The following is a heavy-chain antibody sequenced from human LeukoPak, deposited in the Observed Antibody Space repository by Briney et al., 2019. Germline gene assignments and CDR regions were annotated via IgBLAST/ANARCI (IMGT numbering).Heavy chain of an antibody. Sequence: PSETLSLTCAVSGGSISSSNWWSWVRQPPGKGLEWIGEIYHSGSTNYNPSLKSRVTISVDKSKNQFSLKMNSVTAADTAVYYCACGNHRQDDFWSGYYYWYFDLWGRGTLVTVSS. CDR3: ACGNHRQDDFWSGYYYWYFDL. D-gene: IGHD3-3*01. V-gene: IGHV4-4*02. CDR1: GGSISSSNW. CDR2: IYHSGST. J-gene: IGHJ2*01.